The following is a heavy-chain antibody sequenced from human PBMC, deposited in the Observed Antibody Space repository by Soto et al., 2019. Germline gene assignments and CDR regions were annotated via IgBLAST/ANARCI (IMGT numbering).Heavy chain of an antibody. CDR1: GFTFSSYW. CDR2: IKQDGSEK. Sequence: EVQLVESGGGLVQPGGSLRLSCAASGFTFSSYWMSWVRQAPGKGLEWVANIKQDGSEKYYVDSVKGRFTISRDNAKNSLYLQMNSLRAEDTAVYYCARDKLEYYDFWSGYPNWYFDLWGRGTLVTVSS. V-gene: IGHV3-7*01. D-gene: IGHD3-3*01. CDR3: ARDKLEYYDFWSGYPNWYFDL. J-gene: IGHJ2*01.